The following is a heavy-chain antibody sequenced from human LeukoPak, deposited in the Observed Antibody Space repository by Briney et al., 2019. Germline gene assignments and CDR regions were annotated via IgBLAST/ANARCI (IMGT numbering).Heavy chain of an antibody. Sequence: SETLSLTCAVYGGSFSGYYWSWIRQPPGKGLEWIGAINHSGSTNYNPSLKSRVTISVDTSKNQFSLKLSSVTAADTAVYYCARGRRVPYGSGVYYYYYYGMDVWGQGTTVTVSS. D-gene: IGHD3-10*01. CDR2: INHSGST. V-gene: IGHV4-34*01. CDR1: GGSFSGYY. J-gene: IGHJ6*02. CDR3: ARGRRVPYGSGVYYYYYYGMDV.